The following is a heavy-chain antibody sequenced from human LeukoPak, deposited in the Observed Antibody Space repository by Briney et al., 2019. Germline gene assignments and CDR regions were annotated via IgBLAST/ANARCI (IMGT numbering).Heavy chain of an antibody. Sequence: GASVKVSCKASGYTFTGYYMHWVRQAPGQGLEWMGWINPNSGSTNYAQKFQGRVTMTRDTSISTAYMELSRLRSDDTAVYYCARDETSLLWFGESPRGRHYYYMDVWGKGTTVTISS. CDR3: ARDETSLLWFGESPRGRHYYYMDV. CDR1: GYTFTGYY. D-gene: IGHD3-10*01. J-gene: IGHJ6*03. V-gene: IGHV1-2*02. CDR2: INPNSGST.